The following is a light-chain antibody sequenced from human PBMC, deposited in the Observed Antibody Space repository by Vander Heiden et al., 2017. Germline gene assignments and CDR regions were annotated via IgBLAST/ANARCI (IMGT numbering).Light chain of an antibody. V-gene: IGKV4-1*01. CDR1: HSFLYSSNNKNH. J-gene: IGKJ2*01. Sequence: IVMTQSPAPLAVSLRAMSTINCKSSHSFLYSSNNKNHLAWYQQKGGQPPKLLIYWSSTRESGVPDRFSGSGSGTDFTLTISSLQAEDVAVYYCHQYYTAPQTFGQGTKLEIK. CDR3: HQYYTAPQT. CDR2: WSS.